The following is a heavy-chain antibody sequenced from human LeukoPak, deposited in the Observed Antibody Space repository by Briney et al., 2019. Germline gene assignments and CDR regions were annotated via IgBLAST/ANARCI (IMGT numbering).Heavy chain of an antibody. CDR1: GFTFSDYY. D-gene: IGHD2-15*01. CDR3: AKDRSWGGSAFDI. J-gene: IGHJ3*02. V-gene: IGHV3-11*04. CDR2: ISSSGSTI. Sequence: GGSLRLSSAASGFTFSDYYMSWIRQAPGKGLEWVSYISSSGSTIYYADSVKGRFTISRDNAKNSLYLQMNSLRAEDTAVYYCAKDRSWGGSAFDIWGQGTMVTVSS.